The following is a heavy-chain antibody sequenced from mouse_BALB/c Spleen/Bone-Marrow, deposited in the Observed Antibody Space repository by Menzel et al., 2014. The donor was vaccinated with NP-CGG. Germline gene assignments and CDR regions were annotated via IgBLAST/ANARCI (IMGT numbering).Heavy chain of an antibody. CDR3: ARTGIGLDY. V-gene: IGHV1-82*01. CDR2: IYPGDGDT. CDR1: GYAFXLSW. Sequence: QVQLKQSGPELVKPGASVKISCEASGYAFXLSWMNWAKQRPGQGLEWIGRIYPGDGDTSYNGKFKGKATLTADKSSSTAYIQLVNLTSVDSAVYFCARTGIGLDYWGQGTSVTVSS. J-gene: IGHJ4*01. D-gene: IGHD4-1*01.